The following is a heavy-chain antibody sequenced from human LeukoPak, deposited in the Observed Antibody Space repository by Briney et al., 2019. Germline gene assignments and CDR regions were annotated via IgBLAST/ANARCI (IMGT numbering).Heavy chain of an antibody. J-gene: IGHJ4*02. V-gene: IGHV3-21*01. Sequence: GGSLRLPCAASGFTFSSYSMNWVRQAPGKGLEWVSSISSSSSYIYYADSVKGRFTISRDNAKNSLYLQMNSLRAEDTAVYYCARGVVAGGQDYWGQGTLVTVSS. CDR1: GFTFSSYS. CDR2: ISSSSSYI. CDR3: ARGVVAGGQDY. D-gene: IGHD2-15*01.